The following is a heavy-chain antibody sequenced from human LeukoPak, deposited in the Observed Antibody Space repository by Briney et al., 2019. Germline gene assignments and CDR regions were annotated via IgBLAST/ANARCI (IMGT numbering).Heavy chain of an antibody. CDR3: ARVARREYSSGWYNLHDFYYGMDV. CDR1: GYTFTSYG. V-gene: IGHV1-18*01. J-gene: IGHJ6*02. Sequence: ASVKVSCKASGYTFTSYGISWVRQAPGQGLEWMGWISAYNGNTNYAQKLQGKVTMTTDTSTSTAYMELRSLRSDDTAVYYCARVARREYSSGWYNLHDFYYGMDVWGQGTTVTVSS. D-gene: IGHD6-19*01. CDR2: ISAYNGNT.